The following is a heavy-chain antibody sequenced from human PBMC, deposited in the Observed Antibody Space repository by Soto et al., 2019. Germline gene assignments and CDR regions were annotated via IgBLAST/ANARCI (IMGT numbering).Heavy chain of an antibody. V-gene: IGHV5-51*01. CDR3: ARHQRDDASRKIDC. D-gene: IGHD3-16*01. CDR2: ISPADSDI. CDR1: GYSFTSNW. J-gene: IGHJ4*02. Sequence: LKISCQGSGYSFTSNWIGWVRQMPGKGLEWMGIISPADSDIKYSPSFQGQVTISADKSIGTAYLQWSSLKASDTAMYYCARHQRDDASRKIDCWGQGTLVTVSS.